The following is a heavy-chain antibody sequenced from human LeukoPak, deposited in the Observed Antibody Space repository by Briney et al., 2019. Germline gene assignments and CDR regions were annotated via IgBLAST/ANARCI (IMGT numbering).Heavy chain of an antibody. CDR2: IKQDGSEK. CDR3: ARSKGSGSYQGAFDI. J-gene: IGHJ3*02. Sequence: PGGSLRLSCAASGFTFSSYWMSWVRQAPGKGLEWVANIKQDGSEKYYVDSVKGRFTISRDNAKNSLYLQMNSLRAEDTAVYYCARSKGSGSYQGAFDIWGQGTMVTVSS. D-gene: IGHD1-26*01. V-gene: IGHV3-7*01. CDR1: GFTFSSYW.